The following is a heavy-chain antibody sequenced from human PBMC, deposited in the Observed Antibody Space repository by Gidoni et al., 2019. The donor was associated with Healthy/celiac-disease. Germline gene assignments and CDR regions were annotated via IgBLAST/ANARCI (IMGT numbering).Heavy chain of an antibody. V-gene: IGHV4-39*07. CDR3: ARDARYSSSWSHFDY. CDR2: IYYRGDT. Sequence: QLQLQESGPGLVKPSETLSPTCTVSGGSISSSDYYWGWVRQPPGKGLEWIGTIYYRGDTYYNPSLKSRVTISVDMSRNQFSLWLTSVTAADTAMYYCARDARYSSSWSHFDYWGQGILVTVSS. CDR1: GGSISSSDYY. D-gene: IGHD6-13*01. J-gene: IGHJ4*02.